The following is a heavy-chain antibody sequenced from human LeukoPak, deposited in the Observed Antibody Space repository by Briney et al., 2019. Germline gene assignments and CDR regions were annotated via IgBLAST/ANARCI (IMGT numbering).Heavy chain of an antibody. V-gene: IGHV1-2*02. CDR3: ARELQYDFWSGHSWFDP. J-gene: IGHJ5*02. CDR2: INPNSGGT. Sequence: ASVKVSCKASGYTFTGYCMHWVRQAPGQGLEWMGWINPNSGGTNYAQKFQGRVTMTRDTSISTAYMELSSLRSEDTAVYYCARELQYDFWSGHSWFDPWAQGTVVTVSS. CDR1: GYTFTGYC. D-gene: IGHD3-3*01.